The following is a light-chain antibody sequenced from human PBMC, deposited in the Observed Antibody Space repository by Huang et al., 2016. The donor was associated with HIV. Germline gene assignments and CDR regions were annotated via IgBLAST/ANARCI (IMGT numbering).Light chain of an antibody. CDR3: QQSRT. V-gene: IGKV1-9*01. CDR2: AAS. Sequence: IQLTQSPSSLSAAVGDRVTITCRASQGISSYLAWYQQKPGKAPKLLIYAASTLQSGVPSRCSGSGSGTDFTLTITSLQPEDFATYYCQQSRTFGGGTKVEIK. CDR1: QGISSY. J-gene: IGKJ4*01.